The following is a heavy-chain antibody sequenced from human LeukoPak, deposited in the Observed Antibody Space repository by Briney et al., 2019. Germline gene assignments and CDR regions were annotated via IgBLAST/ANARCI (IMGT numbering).Heavy chain of an antibody. V-gene: IGHV3-23*01. D-gene: IGHD6-19*01. Sequence: PGGSLRLSCAASGFIFSDYFMSWVRQAPGKGLEWVSAISGSGGSTYYADSVKGRFTISRDNSKNTLYLQMNSLRAEDTAVYYCAKSVPIRSGWYKDRVAYFDYWGQGTLVTVSS. J-gene: IGHJ4*02. CDR2: ISGSGGST. CDR3: AKSVPIRSGWYKDRVAYFDY. CDR1: GFIFSDYF.